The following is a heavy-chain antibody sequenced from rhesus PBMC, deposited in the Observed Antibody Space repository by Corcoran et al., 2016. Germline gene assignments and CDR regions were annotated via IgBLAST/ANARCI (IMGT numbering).Heavy chain of an antibody. D-gene: IGHD6-25*01. CDR3: ARVLSGSWHGGYFEF. V-gene: IGHV2-95*01. CDR2: IYWNDSK. J-gene: IGHJ1*01. Sequence: QVTLKESGPALVKPTQTLTLTCTFSGFSISTSGTGVGWIRQPPGNALEGFASIYWNDSKYYRTTLKSRLTISKDTSNTQVVLTMTNMDPVATATYYCARVLSGSWHGGYFEFWGQGALVTVSS. CDR1: GFSISTSGTG.